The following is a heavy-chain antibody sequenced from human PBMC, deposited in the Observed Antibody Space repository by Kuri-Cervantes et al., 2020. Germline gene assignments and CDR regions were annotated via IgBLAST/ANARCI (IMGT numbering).Heavy chain of an antibody. CDR3: ARDPATRTPLDY. CDR2: VNGKSGDK. Sequence: ASVKVSCKTSGYTFSDFYIHWVRQAPGQGLEWMGWVNGKSGDKTFAQRFQGRVTMTRDTSLSTAYMELTSLRPDDTAVYFCARDPATRTPLDYWGQGTPVTVSS. D-gene: IGHD2-2*01. CDR1: GYTFSDFY. V-gene: IGHV1-2*02. J-gene: IGHJ4*02.